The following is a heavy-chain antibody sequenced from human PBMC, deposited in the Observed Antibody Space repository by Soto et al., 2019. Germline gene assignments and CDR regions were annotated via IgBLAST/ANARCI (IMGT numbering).Heavy chain of an antibody. D-gene: IGHD6-13*01. CDR3: ARRLAADGRDAFVN. Sequence: PGEALKISCKGSGYSSTSHWISWVRQMPEKGLEWMGRIDPSDSYTNYSPSFPGHVTISADKSISTAYLQWSSLKASDAAMYYCARRLAADGRDAFVNWGQGSLETVSS. CDR1: GYSSTSHW. J-gene: IGHJ3*02. CDR2: IDPSDSYT. V-gene: IGHV5-10-1*01.